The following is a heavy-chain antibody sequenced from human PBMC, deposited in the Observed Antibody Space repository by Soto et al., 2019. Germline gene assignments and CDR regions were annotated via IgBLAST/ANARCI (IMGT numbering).Heavy chain of an antibody. V-gene: IGHV3-30*09. CDR1: GFTFSTYS. Sequence: GSLSLTCEVSGFTFSTYSMHWVRQAPGKGLQWLAVLSSTGNSKYYADSVKGRFAISKHNSKNSISLQITSLSPEDRAVYYCPRGNCGGDCYRHDYWGQGTLVTVSS. CDR2: LSSTGNSK. D-gene: IGHD2-21*02. J-gene: IGHJ4*02. CDR3: PRGNCGGDCYRHDY.